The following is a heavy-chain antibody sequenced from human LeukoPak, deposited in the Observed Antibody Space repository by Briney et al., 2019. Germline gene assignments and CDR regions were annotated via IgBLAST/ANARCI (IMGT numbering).Heavy chain of an antibody. D-gene: IGHD6-13*01. Sequence: GGSLRLSCAASGFTFSSYEMNWVRQAPGKGLEWISYISSSGSTMYYADSVKGRFTISRDNAKNSLYLQMNSPRAEDTAIYYCASSSWYALDYWGQGTLVTVSS. J-gene: IGHJ4*02. V-gene: IGHV3-48*03. CDR2: ISSSGSTM. CDR1: GFTFSSYE. CDR3: ASSSWYALDY.